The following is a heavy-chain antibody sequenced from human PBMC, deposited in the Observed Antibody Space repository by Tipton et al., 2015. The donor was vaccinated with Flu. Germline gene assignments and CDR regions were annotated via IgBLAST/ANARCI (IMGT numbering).Heavy chain of an antibody. CDR2: IYYSGST. J-gene: IGHJ4*02. Sequence: LRLSCTVSGGSISSGDYYWSWIRQPPGKGLEWIGYIYYSGSTYYNPSLKSRATISVDTSKNQFSLKLSSVTAADTAVYYCASENVRSGRYFDYWGQGTLVTVSS. CDR1: GGSISSGDYY. D-gene: IGHD1-1*01. V-gene: IGHV4-30-4*01. CDR3: ASENVRSGRYFDY.